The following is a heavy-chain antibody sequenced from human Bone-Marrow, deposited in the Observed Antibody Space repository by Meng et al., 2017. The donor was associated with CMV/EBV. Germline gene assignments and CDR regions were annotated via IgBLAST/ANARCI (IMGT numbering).Heavy chain of an antibody. V-gene: IGHV3-30-3*01. Sequence: GESLKISCAASGFTFSSYAMHWVRQAPGKGLEWVAVISYDGSNKYYADAVRGRFSISRDNSKNTLYVHMNSLRPEDTAIYYCARDVTTLGYSGMDVWGQGTTVTVSS. CDR2: ISYDGSNK. D-gene: IGHD4-23*01. J-gene: IGHJ6*02. CDR1: GFTFSSYA. CDR3: ARDVTTLGYSGMDV.